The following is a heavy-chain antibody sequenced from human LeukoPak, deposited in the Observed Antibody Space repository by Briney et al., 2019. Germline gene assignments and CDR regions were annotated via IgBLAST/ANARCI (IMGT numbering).Heavy chain of an antibody. CDR1: GLTFSRYA. J-gene: IGHJ4*02. Sequence: GGAVRLSCAASGLTFSRYAMSGVRQAAGKGLDGVSAISGSGGSTYYGGPVKGRFTISRDNSQNTLYLQMNSLRPGDTAGYYCSKHVLLLFGEPLNPVYCDYWAQGTRVTVSS. D-gene: IGHD3-10*01. CDR2: ISGSGGST. V-gene: IGHV3-23*01. CDR3: SKHVLLLFGEPLNPVYCDY.